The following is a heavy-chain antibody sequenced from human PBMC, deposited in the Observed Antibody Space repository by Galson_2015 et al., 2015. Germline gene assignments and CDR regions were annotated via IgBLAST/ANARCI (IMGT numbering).Heavy chain of an antibody. V-gene: IGHV3-11*01. D-gene: IGHD3-16*01. CDR3: ARGGEHWSDP. Sequence: LRLSCAASGFTLCDSYMSWSRQAPGQGLEWVSYISSSDTTIYYADSVRGRFAISRDNAKNSLYMQMNSLRAEDTAVYYCARGGEHWSDPWGQGTLVTVSS. CDR2: ISSSDTTI. J-gene: IGHJ5*02. CDR1: GFTLCDSY.